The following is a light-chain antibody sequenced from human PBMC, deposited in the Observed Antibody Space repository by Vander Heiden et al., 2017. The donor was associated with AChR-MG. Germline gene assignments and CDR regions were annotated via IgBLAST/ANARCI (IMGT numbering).Light chain of an antibody. V-gene: IGLV3-1*01. CDR2: QDS. J-gene: IGLJ2*01. Sequence: SLELTPPPSASVSPGQTASITCSGDKLGDKYACWYQQKPGQSPVLVIYQDSKRPSGIPERFSGSNSGNTATLTISGTQAMDEADYYCQAWDSSTVVFGGGTKLTVL. CDR3: QAWDSSTVV. CDR1: KLGDKY.